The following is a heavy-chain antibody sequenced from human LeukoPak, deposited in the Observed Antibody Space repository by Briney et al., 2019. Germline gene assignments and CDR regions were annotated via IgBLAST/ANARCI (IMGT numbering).Heavy chain of an antibody. Sequence: QPGGSLRLSCAASGFTFSSYWMHWVRQAPGKGLVRVSRVNSDGSSTTYADSVKGRFTISRDNAKNTLYLQMNSLRAEDTAVYYCARGSTQYSSGWYGLDYWGQGTLVTVSS. J-gene: IGHJ4*02. CDR1: GFTFSSYW. CDR3: ARGSTQYSSGWYGLDY. V-gene: IGHV3-74*01. D-gene: IGHD6-19*01. CDR2: VNSDGSST.